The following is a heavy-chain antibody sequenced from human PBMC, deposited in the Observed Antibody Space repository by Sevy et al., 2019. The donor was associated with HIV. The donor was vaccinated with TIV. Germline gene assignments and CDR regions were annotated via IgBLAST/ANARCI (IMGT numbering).Heavy chain of an antibody. CDR1: GFTFTEFV. V-gene: IGHV3-23*01. CDR2: INSGGGST. J-gene: IGHJ4*02. D-gene: IGHD3-22*01. Sequence: GGSLRLSCAASGFTFTEFVMSWVRQAPGKGLEWVSTINSGGGSTYYADSVKGRFTISRDNSQNTLDLQMNSLSAEDKAVYYCAKDVVGGYYDSSGYSAHWGQGTLVTVSS. CDR3: AKDVVGGYYDSSGYSAH.